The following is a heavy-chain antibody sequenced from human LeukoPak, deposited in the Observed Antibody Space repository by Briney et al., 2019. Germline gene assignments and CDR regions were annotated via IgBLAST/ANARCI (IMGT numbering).Heavy chain of an antibody. Sequence: TGGSLRLSCAASGFTFSSYSMNWVRQAPGKGLEWVSSISSSSSYIYYADSVKGRFTISRDNAKNSLYLQMNSLRAEDTAVYYCARGIVGATVNWGQGTLVTVSS. CDR1: GFTFSSYS. CDR3: ARGIVGATVN. CDR2: ISSSSSYI. V-gene: IGHV3-21*01. D-gene: IGHD1-26*01. J-gene: IGHJ4*02.